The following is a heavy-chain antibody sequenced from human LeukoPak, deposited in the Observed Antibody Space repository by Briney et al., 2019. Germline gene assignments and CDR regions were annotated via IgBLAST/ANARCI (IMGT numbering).Heavy chain of an antibody. V-gene: IGHV4-34*01. D-gene: IGHD3-10*01. CDR3: ARLRMVRGVNHGMDV. CDR1: GGSFSGYY. Sequence: SETLSLTCAVYGGSFSGYYWSWIRQPPGKGLVWIVEINHSGSTNYNPSLKSRVTISVDTSKNQFSLKLSSVTAADTAVYYCARLRMVRGVNHGMDVWGKGTTVTVSS. J-gene: IGHJ6*04. CDR2: INHSGST.